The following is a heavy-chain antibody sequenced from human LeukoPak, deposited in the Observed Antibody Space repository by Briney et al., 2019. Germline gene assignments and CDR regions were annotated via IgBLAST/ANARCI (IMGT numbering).Heavy chain of an antibody. CDR2: ISSSSSYI. V-gene: IGHV3-21*01. J-gene: IGHJ5*02. CDR3: ARDSREVYYGSGSGEWFDP. D-gene: IGHD3-10*01. Sequence: GGSLRLSCAASGFTFSSYSMNWVRRAPGKGLEWVSSISSSSSYIYYADSVKGRFTISRDNAKNSLYLQMNSLRAEDTAVYYCARDSREVYYGSGSGEWFDPWGQGTLVTVSS. CDR1: GFTFSSYS.